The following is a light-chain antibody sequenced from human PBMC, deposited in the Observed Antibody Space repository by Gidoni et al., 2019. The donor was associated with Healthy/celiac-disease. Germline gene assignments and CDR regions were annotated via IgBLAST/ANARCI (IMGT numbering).Light chain of an antibody. CDR2: GAS. CDR3: QQYNNWPPCT. V-gene: IGKV3-15*01. Sequence: EIVVMQQSATLSVSPGERATLSCRASQSVSSNLAWYQQKPGQAPRLLIYGASTRATGIPARFSGSGSGTEFTLTISSLQSEDFAVYYCQQYNNWPPCTFGQGTKLEIK. CDR1: QSVSSN. J-gene: IGKJ2*02.